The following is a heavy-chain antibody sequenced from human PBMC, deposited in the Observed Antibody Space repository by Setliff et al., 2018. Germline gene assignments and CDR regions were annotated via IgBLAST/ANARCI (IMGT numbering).Heavy chain of an antibody. V-gene: IGHV5-51*01. D-gene: IGHD1-1*01. Sequence: GESLKISCKGSGYRFSSYWIVWVRQMPGKGLEWVGIIYPGDSDTRYSPSLQGQVTISADKSITTAYLQWSSLKASDTAIYYCARHFRNWYFDYWGQGTLVTVSS. CDR3: ARHFRNWYFDY. CDR2: IYPGDSDT. J-gene: IGHJ4*02. CDR1: GYRFSSYW.